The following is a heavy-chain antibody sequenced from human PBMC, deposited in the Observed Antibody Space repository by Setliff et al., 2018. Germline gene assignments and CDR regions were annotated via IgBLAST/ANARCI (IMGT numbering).Heavy chain of an antibody. J-gene: IGHJ4*02. CDR3: AMTGDRGYSGYER. CDR1: GYSISSGYY. CDR2: IYHSGST. V-gene: IGHV4-38-2*01. D-gene: IGHD5-12*01. Sequence: PSETLSLTCAVSGYSISSGYYWGWIRQPPGKGLEWIGSIYHSGSTNYNPSLKSRVTISVDTSKNQFSLKLSSVTAADTAVYYCAMTGDRGYSGYERWGQGTLVTVSS.